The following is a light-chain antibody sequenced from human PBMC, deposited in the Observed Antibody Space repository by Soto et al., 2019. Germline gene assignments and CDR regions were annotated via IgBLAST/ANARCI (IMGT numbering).Light chain of an antibody. J-gene: IGKJ4*01. CDR2: GAS. CDR3: QQSYSDLPRN. V-gene: IGKV1-39*01. Sequence: DIQMTQSPSSLSASVGDRVTITCRASQNIDIFLNWYHQKPGRAPNLLIYGASTLQNGVPSRFSGSGSGTDFSLTISSLQPEDFGNYYCQQSYSDLPRNLGAGTKVDIK. CDR1: QNIDIF.